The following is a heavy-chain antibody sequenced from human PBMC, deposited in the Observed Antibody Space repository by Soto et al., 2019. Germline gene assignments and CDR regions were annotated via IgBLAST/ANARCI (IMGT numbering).Heavy chain of an antibody. CDR2: IYNGGTT. CDR3: ARGPSGDKVDF. J-gene: IGHJ4*02. D-gene: IGHD7-27*01. CDR1: GGSISSVYDC. V-gene: IGHV4-30-4*01. Sequence: QVQLQESGPILVKPSQTLSLTCTVSGGSISSVYDCWSWIRQSPDKGLEWIGHIYNGGTTYNNPSLTTRXTXSXXTSKNQFSLQLRSVTAADTAVYFCARGPSGDKVDFWGQGTLVTVSS.